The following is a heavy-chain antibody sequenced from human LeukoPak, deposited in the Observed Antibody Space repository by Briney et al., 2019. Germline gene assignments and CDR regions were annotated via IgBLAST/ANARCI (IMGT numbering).Heavy chain of an antibody. CDR3: ARGVPDSSWYPYYYYYYGMDV. V-gene: IGHV4-34*01. J-gene: IGHJ6*02. Sequence: SETLSLTCAVYGGSFSGYYWSWIRQPPGKGLEWIGEINHSGSTNYNPSLKSRVTISVDTSKNQFSLKLSSVTAADTAVYYCARGVPDSSWYPYYYYYYGMDVWGQGNTVTVSS. CDR1: GGSFSGYY. D-gene: IGHD6-13*01. CDR2: INHSGST.